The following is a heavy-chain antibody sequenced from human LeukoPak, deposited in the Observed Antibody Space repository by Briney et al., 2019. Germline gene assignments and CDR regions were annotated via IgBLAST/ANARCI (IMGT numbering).Heavy chain of an antibody. J-gene: IGHJ3*02. Sequence: GGSLRLSCAASGFAFSNYWINWVRQAPGKGLEWVANIKQDGSESYYVDSVKGRSTIARGHGKNSLHIEMNSLRAEDTAVYYCAKPITISGATDGFDIWGQGAKVTVSS. CDR1: GFAFSNYW. V-gene: IGHV3-7*01. CDR3: AKPITISGATDGFDI. CDR2: IKQDGSES. D-gene: IGHD3-3*01.